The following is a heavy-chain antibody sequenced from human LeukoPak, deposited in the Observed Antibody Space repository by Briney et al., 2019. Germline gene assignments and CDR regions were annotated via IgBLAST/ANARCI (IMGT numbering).Heavy chain of an antibody. Sequence: ASVKVSCKASGYTFTGYQMHWVRQAPGQGLEWMGWINPNSGGTNYVQKFQGRVTMTRDTSISTAYMELSRLRSDDTAVYYCASRVVVTAKGAFDIWGQGTMVTVSS. J-gene: IGHJ3*02. D-gene: IGHD2-21*02. CDR3: ASRVVVTAKGAFDI. CDR1: GYTFTGYQ. V-gene: IGHV1-2*02. CDR2: INPNSGGT.